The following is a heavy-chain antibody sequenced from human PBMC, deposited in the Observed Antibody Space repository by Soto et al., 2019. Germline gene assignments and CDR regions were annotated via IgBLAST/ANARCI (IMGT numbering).Heavy chain of an antibody. Sequence: EESLRLSCAASGFTFTRYSMNWVRQAPGKGLEWVSSISSTTNYIYYGDSMKGRFTISRDNAKNSLYLEMNSLRAEDTAVYYCARESEDLTSNFDYWGQGTLVTVSS. CDR3: ARESEDLTSNFDY. V-gene: IGHV3-21*06. J-gene: IGHJ4*02. CDR1: GFTFTRYS. CDR2: ISSTTNYI.